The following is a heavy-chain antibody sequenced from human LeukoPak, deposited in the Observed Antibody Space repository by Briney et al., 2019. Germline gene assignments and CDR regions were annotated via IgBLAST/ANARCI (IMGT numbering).Heavy chain of an antibody. D-gene: IGHD5-18*01. CDR1: GYTFTSYG. Sequence: ASVKVSCKASGYTFTSYGISWVRQAPGQGLEWMGWMSAYNGNTNYAQKLQGRVTMTTDTSTSTAYMELRSLRSDDTAVYYCARVDTAMVTDFYYYYGMDVWGQGTTVTVSS. V-gene: IGHV1-18*01. J-gene: IGHJ6*02. CDR3: ARVDTAMVTDFYYYYGMDV. CDR2: MSAYNGNT.